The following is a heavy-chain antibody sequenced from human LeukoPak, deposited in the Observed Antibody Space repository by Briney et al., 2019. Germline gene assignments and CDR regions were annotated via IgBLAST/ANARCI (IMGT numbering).Heavy chain of an antibody. CDR2: INPTGGST. D-gene: IGHD1-26*01. J-gene: IGHJ5*02. V-gene: IGHV1-46*01. CDR1: GYTYTSYY. Sequence: ASVKVSCKASGYTYTSYYMHWVRQAPGQGLEWMGLINPTGGSTGYAQKFQGRVTMTRDMSTSTDYMELSSLRSEDTAIYYCARDNSVGDNAWWFDPWGQGTLVTVSS. CDR3: ARDNSVGDNAWWFDP.